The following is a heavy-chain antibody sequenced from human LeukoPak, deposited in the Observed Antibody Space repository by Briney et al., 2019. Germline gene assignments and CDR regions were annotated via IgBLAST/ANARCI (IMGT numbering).Heavy chain of an antibody. Sequence: PGGSLRLSCAASGFTFSSYAMSWVRQAPGKGLEWVSAISGSGGSTYYADSVKGRFTISRDNSKNTLYLQMNSLRAEDTAVYYCASCSMVRGDSPIDYWGQGTLVTVSS. V-gene: IGHV3-23*01. CDR2: ISGSGGST. D-gene: IGHD3-10*01. CDR3: ASCSMVRGDSPIDY. CDR1: GFTFSSYA. J-gene: IGHJ4*02.